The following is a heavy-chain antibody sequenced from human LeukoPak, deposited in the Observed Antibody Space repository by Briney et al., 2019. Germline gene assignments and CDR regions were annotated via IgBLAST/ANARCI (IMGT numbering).Heavy chain of an antibody. CDR2: INHSGST. V-gene: IGHV4-34*01. D-gene: IGHD6-19*01. Sequence: PSETLSLTCAVYGGSFSGYYWSWIRQPPGKGLEWIGEINHSGSTNYNPSLKSRVTISVDTSKNQFSLKLSSVTAADTAVYYCARGVGSSGWTYFDYWGQGTLVTASS. CDR1: GGSFSGYY. J-gene: IGHJ4*02. CDR3: ARGVGSSGWTYFDY.